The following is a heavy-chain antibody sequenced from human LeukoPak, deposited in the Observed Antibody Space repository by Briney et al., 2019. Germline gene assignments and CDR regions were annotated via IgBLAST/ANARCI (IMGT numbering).Heavy chain of an antibody. V-gene: IGHV4-30-2*01. CDR1: GGSISSGGYS. Sequence: ASENLSLTCAVSGGSISSGGYSWSWIRQPPGKGLEWIGYIYHSGSSYYNPSLKSRVTISVDRSKNQFSLKLSSVTAADTAVYYCARVEMINWFDPWGQGTLVTVSS. J-gene: IGHJ5*02. CDR3: ARVEMINWFDP. D-gene: IGHD1-1*01. CDR2: IYHSGSS.